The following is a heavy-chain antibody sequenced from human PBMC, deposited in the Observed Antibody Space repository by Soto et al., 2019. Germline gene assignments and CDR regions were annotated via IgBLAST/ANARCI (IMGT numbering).Heavy chain of an antibody. CDR3: TRDYDILTGYYRANSYYYYYRMDV. CDR2: IRSKAYGGTT. Sequence: PVGSLRLSCTASGFTFGDYAMSWVRRAPGKGREGVGFIRSKAYGGTTEYAASVKGRFTISRDDSKIIAYLQMNSLKTEDTAVYYCTRDYDILTGYYRANSYYYYYRMDVWGQGTTVTVSS. CDR1: GFTFGDYA. J-gene: IGHJ6*02. V-gene: IGHV3-49*04. D-gene: IGHD3-9*01.